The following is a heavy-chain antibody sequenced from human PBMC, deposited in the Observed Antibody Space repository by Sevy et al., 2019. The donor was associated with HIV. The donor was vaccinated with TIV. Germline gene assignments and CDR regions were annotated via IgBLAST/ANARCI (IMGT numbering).Heavy chain of an antibody. CDR1: GGIFKSYG. D-gene: IGHD6-19*01. J-gene: IGHJ4*02. Sequence: ASVKVSCKASGGIFKSYGISWVRQAPGQGLEWMGGIIPILNTVHYAQKFQGRVTITADESTKTAYMELSSLRSEETAVYDGVRGGGNGWYYFDYWGQETLVTVSS. CDR3: VRGGGNGWYYFDY. CDR2: IIPILNTV. V-gene: IGHV1-69*13.